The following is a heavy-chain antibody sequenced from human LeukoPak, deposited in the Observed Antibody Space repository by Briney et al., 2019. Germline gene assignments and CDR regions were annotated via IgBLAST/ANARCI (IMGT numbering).Heavy chain of an antibody. Sequence: GSLRLSCAASGITFSSSAMSWVREAPGKGLEWVSAISGSGGSTYYAGSVKGRFTICRDNPKNTLYLQITSQRAKDTAVYYCAKANLITGTTSFDYWGQGTLVTVSS. CDR3: AKANLITGTTSFDY. V-gene: IGHV3-23*01. CDR1: GITFSSSA. CDR2: ISGSGGST. D-gene: IGHD1-7*01. J-gene: IGHJ4*02.